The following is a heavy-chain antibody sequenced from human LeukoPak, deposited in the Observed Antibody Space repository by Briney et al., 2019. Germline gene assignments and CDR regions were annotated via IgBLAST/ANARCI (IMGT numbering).Heavy chain of an antibody. CDR3: ARDRGGHFDY. J-gene: IGHJ4*02. CDR1: GSTFSSYA. CDR2: ISSNGGST. V-gene: IGHV3-64*01. Sequence: GGSLRLSCAASGSTFSSYAMHWVRQAPGKGLEYVSAISSNGGSTYYANSVKGRFTISRDNSKNTLYLQMGSLRAEDMAVCYCARDRGGHFDYWGQGTLVTVSS. D-gene: IGHD3-10*01.